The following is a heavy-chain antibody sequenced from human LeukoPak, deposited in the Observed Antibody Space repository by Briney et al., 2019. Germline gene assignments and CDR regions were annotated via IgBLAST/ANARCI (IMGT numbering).Heavy chain of an antibody. CDR2: ISASGSST. CDR1: GFTFRRVA. Sequence: TGGSMRLSCAAAGFTFRRVAMSWVRQAPGGGLECVSGISASGSSTYYADSVKGRFTISTDISTNTLYLQMNSPDDDAAAYYYSAKAPANPLPPRPGVEGWGQGTTVT. V-gene: IGHV3-23*01. D-gene: IGHD2-2*01. CDR3: AKAPANPLPPRPGVEG. J-gene: IGHJ6*02.